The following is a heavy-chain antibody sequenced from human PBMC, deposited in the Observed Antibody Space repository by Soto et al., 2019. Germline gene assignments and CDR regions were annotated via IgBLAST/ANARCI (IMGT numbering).Heavy chain of an antibody. CDR3: AKDTAMGYYYYYGMDV. D-gene: IGHD5-18*01. CDR1: GFTFSSYA. V-gene: IGHV3-23*01. J-gene: IGHJ6*02. Sequence: GGSLRLSCAASGFTFSSYAMSWVRQAPGKGLEWVSAISGSGGSTYYADSVKGRFTISRDNSKNTLYLQMNGLRAEDTAVYYCAKDTAMGYYYYYGMDVWGQGTTVTVSS. CDR2: ISGSGGST.